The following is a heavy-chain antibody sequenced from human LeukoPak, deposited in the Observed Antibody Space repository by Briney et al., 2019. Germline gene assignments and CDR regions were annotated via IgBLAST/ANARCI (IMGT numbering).Heavy chain of an antibody. CDR3: AREVAVPTIYYPPNYYFDY. Sequence: GGSLRLSCAASGFTFSSYWMHWVRQVPGKGLVWVSRISSDGTSTTYADSVMGRFTISRDNAKNTLYLQMNSLRAEDTAVYYCAREVAVPTIYYPPNYYFDYWGQGTLVTVSS. V-gene: IGHV3-74*03. D-gene: IGHD1-26*01. J-gene: IGHJ4*02. CDR1: GFTFSSYW. CDR2: ISSDGTST.